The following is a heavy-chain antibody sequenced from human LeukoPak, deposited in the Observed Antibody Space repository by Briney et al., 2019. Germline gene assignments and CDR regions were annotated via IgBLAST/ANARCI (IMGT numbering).Heavy chain of an antibody. CDR3: ARGYNWNYETPTGY. V-gene: IGHV3-33*01. CDR1: GFTLSSYG. CDR2: IWYDGSNK. Sequence: GSLRLSCAASGFTLSSYGMHWVRQAPGKGLEWVAVIWYDGSNKYYADSVKGRFTISRDNSKNTLYLQMNSLRAEDTAVYYCARGYNWNYETPTGYWGQGTLVTVSS. J-gene: IGHJ4*02. D-gene: IGHD1-7*01.